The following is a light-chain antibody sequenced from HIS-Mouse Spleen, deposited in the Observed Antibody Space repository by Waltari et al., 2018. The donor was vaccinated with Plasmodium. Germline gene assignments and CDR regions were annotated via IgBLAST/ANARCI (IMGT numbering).Light chain of an antibody. CDR1: QSISSG. CDR3: QQYNSYWT. Sequence: IQMTQSPSTLPASVGDRVTITCRASQSISSGLAWYQQKPGKAPKLLIYKASSLESGVPSRFSGSGSGTEFTLTISSLQPDDFATYYCQQYNSYWTFGQGTKVEIK. V-gene: IGKV1-5*03. J-gene: IGKJ1*01. CDR2: KAS.